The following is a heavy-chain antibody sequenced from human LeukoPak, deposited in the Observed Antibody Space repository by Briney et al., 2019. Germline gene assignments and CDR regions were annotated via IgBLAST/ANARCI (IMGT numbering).Heavy chain of an antibody. V-gene: IGHV4-34*01. J-gene: IGHJ6*03. CDR1: GESFTGYY. Sequence: PSETLSLTCAVYGESFTGYYWSWIRQSPGKGLEWIGEINHSGGTNYNPSFKSRVTISIDTSKNQFSLKLSSVTAADTAVYYCARTTEAHSWRTRYYDYYMDVWGKGTTVTVSS. CDR3: ARTTEAHSWRTRYYDYYMDV. D-gene: IGHD6-13*01. CDR2: INHSGGT.